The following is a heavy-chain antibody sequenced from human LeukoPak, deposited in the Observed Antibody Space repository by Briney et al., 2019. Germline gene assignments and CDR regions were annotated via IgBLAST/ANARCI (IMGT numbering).Heavy chain of an antibody. CDR3: ARDHPMIESY. D-gene: IGHD3-22*01. V-gene: IGHV3-30-3*01. J-gene: IGHJ4*02. Sequence: PGRSLRLSCAASGFTFSSYAMHWVRQAPGKGLEWVAVISYDGSNKYYADSVKGRFTISRDNSKNTLYLQMNSLRAEDTAVYYCARDHPMIESYWGQGTLVTVSS. CDR2: ISYDGSNK. CDR1: GFTFSSYA.